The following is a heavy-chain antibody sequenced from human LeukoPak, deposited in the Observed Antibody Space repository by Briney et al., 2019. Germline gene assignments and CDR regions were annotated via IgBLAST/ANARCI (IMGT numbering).Heavy chain of an antibody. CDR2: MREDGTEI. D-gene: IGHD1-26*01. Sequence: GGSLRLSCAASGFLFDVQTMSWVRQAPGKGLDWVASMREDGTEIHYVDSVKGRFTISRDNSKNSLYLQMNSLRGEDTAVYYCARGGATRGRFENWGQGTLVTVSS. CDR3: ARGGATRGRFEN. CDR1: GFLFDVQT. J-gene: IGHJ4*02. V-gene: IGHV3-7*01.